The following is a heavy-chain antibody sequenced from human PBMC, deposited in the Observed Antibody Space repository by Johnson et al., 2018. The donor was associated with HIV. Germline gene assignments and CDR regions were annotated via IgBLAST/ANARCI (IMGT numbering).Heavy chain of an antibody. CDR3: ARVRIIYSSSSHAFDI. J-gene: IGHJ3*02. CDR1: GFTFSSYS. Sequence: QVQLVESGGGLIQPGRSLRLSCAASGFTFSSYSMHWVRQAPGKGLEWVAVISYDGSNKYYADSVKGRFTISRDNSKNTLYLQMSSLRVEDTAVYCCARVRIIYSSSSHAFDIWGQGTMVTVSS. V-gene: IGHV3-30-3*01. CDR2: ISYDGSNK. D-gene: IGHD6-6*01.